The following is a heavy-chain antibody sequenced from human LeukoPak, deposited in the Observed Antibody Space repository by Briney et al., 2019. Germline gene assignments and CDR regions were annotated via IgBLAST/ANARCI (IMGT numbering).Heavy chain of an antibody. V-gene: IGHV1-2*02. CDR3: ARGARIVGATYNWFNP. Sequence: ASVKVSCKASGYTFTGYYMHWVRQALGQGLEWMVWINPNSGGTNYAQKFQGRVTMTRDTSISTAYMELSRLRSDDTAVYYCARGARIVGATYNWFNPWGQGTLVTVSS. CDR1: GYTFTGYY. CDR2: INPNSGGT. J-gene: IGHJ5*02. D-gene: IGHD1-26*01.